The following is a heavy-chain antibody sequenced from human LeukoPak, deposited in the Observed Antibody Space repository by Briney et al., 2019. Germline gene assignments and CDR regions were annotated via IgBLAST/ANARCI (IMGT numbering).Heavy chain of an antibody. D-gene: IGHD6-19*01. Sequence: GGSLRLSCAASGFTFSSYAMTWVRQAPGKGLAWVSGISGSGGTTYYADSVKGRFTISRDNAKNTLYLQMNSLRAEDTAVYYCARDLGFSSGWYIGYWGQGTLVTVSS. CDR2: ISGSGGTT. CDR3: ARDLGFSSGWYIGY. CDR1: GFTFSSYA. J-gene: IGHJ4*02. V-gene: IGHV3-23*01.